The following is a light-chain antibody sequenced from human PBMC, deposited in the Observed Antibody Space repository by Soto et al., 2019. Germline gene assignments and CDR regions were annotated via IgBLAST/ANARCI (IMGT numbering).Light chain of an antibody. Sequence: DIVMIPSPASLAVSLGERATINCKSSKNILASSNISNYLAWYRQRPGQPPEPLIYWASTRQSGVPDRFSGSGSGTDFTLTISSLQAEDVAVYYCQQYYSPPLTFGGGTKVDI. J-gene: IGKJ4*01. CDR3: QQYYSPPLT. V-gene: IGKV4-1*01. CDR2: WAS. CDR1: KNILASSNISNY.